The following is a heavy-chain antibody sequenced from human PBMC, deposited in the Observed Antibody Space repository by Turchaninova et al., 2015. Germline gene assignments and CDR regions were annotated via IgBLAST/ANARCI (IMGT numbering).Heavy chain of an antibody. CDR2: IYHSGST. J-gene: IGHJ4*02. CDR3: ARVRIGGFDY. V-gene: IGHV4-38-2*01. D-gene: IGHD3-10*01. Sequence: QVQLQESGPGLVNPSETLSLTCAVSAYSISWGYYWGWFRQSPGKGLEWIGSIYHSGSTDYNPSLKSRVTISVDTSRNQFSLKLSSVTATDTAMYYCARVRIGGFDYWGQGALVTVSS. CDR1: AYSISWGYY.